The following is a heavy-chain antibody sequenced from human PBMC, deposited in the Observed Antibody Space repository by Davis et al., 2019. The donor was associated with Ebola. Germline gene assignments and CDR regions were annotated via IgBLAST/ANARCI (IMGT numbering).Heavy chain of an antibody. CDR3: ARHFEGSGWYYYYGMDV. J-gene: IGHJ6*02. CDR1: GGSFSGYY. D-gene: IGHD6-19*01. V-gene: IGHV4-34*01. Sequence: MPSETLSLTCAVYGGSFSGYYWSWIRQPPGKGLEWIGEINHSGSTNYNPSLKSRVTISVDTSKNQFSLKLSSVTAADTAVYYCARHFEGSGWYYYYGMDVWGQGTTVTVSS. CDR2: INHSGST.